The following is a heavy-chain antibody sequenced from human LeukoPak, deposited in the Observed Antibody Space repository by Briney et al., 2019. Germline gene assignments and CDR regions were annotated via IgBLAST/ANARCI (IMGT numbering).Heavy chain of an antibody. CDR3: ARVRDSSGYFGTLPPRHDAFDI. CDR2: IKQDGSEK. Sequence: GGSLRLSCAASEFTFSRYWMSWVRQAPGKGLEWVANIKQDGSEKYYVDPVKGRFTISRDNAKNSLYLQMNSLRAEDTAMYYCARVRDSSGYFGTLPPRHDAFDIWGQGTMVTVSS. J-gene: IGHJ3*02. V-gene: IGHV3-7*01. CDR1: EFTFSRYW. D-gene: IGHD3-22*01.